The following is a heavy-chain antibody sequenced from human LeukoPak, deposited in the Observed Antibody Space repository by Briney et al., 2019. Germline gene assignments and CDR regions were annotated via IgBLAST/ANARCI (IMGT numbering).Heavy chain of an antibody. Sequence: GGSLRLSCAASGFTFSSYDMHWVRQGTGRGLEWVSAIGTAGDTYYPGSVKGRFTTSRENAKNSLYLQMNSLRVGDTAVYYCARGRGWGTFDIWGQGTMVTVSS. CDR2: IGTAGDT. V-gene: IGHV3-13*04. D-gene: IGHD3-10*01. CDR1: GFTFSSYD. CDR3: ARGRGWGTFDI. J-gene: IGHJ3*02.